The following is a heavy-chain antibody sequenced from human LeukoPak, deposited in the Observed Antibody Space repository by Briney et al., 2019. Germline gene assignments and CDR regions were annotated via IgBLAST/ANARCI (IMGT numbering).Heavy chain of an antibody. V-gene: IGHV1-24*01. D-gene: IGHD5-24*01. CDR3: ATGAKWLQFGIPGTFDS. CDR1: GYTLSEVS. CDR2: FGPEDGAT. Sequence: ASVRVSCKVSGYTLSEVSLHWLRQAPGIGLDWMGGFGPEDGATISAPKFQGRVTMTADTSADTAYMDLSSLRSEDTAVYYCATGAKWLQFGIPGTFDSWGQGTLVTVSS. J-gene: IGHJ4*02.